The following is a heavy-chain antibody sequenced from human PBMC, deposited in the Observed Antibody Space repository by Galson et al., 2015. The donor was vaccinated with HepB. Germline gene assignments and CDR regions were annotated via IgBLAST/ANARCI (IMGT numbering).Heavy chain of an antibody. D-gene: IGHD4-17*01. Sequence: SLRLSCAASGFTFSSYGMHWVRQAPGKGLEWVAVISYDGSNKYYADSVKGRFTISRDNSKNTLYLQMNSLRAEDTAVYYCAKDSKGHDYGDWLWVDYWGQGTLVTVSS. V-gene: IGHV3-30*18. J-gene: IGHJ4*02. CDR1: GFTFSSYG. CDR2: ISYDGSNK. CDR3: AKDSKGHDYGDWLWVDY.